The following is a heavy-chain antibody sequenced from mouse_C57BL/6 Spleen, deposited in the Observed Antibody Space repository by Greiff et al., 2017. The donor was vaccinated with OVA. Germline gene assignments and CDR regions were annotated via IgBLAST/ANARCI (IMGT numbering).Heavy chain of an antibody. J-gene: IGHJ2*01. CDR3: ASITTVVYFDY. Sequence: VQLQQPGAELVKPGASVKLSCKASGYTFTSYWMHWVKQRPGQGLEWIGMIHPDSGSTNSNEKFKSKATLTVDKSSSTAYMQLSSLTSEDSAVEYCASITTVVYFDYWGQGTTLTVSS. CDR1: GYTFTSYW. CDR2: IHPDSGST. D-gene: IGHD1-1*01. V-gene: IGHV1-64*01.